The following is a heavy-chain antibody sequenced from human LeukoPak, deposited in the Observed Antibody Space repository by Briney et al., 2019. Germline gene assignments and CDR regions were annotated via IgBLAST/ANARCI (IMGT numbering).Heavy chain of an antibody. Sequence: SETLSLTCTVSGGSISSSSYYWGWIRQPPGKGLEWIGSIYYGGSTYYNPSLKSRVTISVDTSKNQFSLKLTSVTAADTAVYYCASDFWSGQRHFDYWGQGTLVTVSS. CDR2: IYYGGST. CDR1: GGSISSSSYY. J-gene: IGHJ4*02. V-gene: IGHV4-39*01. CDR3: ASDFWSGQRHFDY. D-gene: IGHD3-3*01.